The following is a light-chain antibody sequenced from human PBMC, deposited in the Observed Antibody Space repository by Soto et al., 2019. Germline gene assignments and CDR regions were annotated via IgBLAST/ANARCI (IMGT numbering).Light chain of an antibody. Sequence: DIQMTQSPSTLSASVGGRVTITCRASQSVGTWVAWYQQKPGKAPKLLIYGASNLESGVPSRFSGSGSGTEFTLTITTLQPDDFATYYCQQSYSTPPWTFGQGTRWIS. V-gene: IGKV1-5*01. CDR3: QQSYSTPPWT. CDR2: GAS. J-gene: IGKJ1*01. CDR1: QSVGTW.